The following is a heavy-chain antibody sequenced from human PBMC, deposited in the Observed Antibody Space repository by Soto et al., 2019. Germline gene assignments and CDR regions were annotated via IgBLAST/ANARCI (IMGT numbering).Heavy chain of an antibody. CDR1: GFMFSSYA. D-gene: IGHD3-22*01. J-gene: IGHJ5*01. CDR3: AKLTYPSDSTGYYYERVSGWIDS. V-gene: IGHV3-23*01. Sequence: GGSLRLSCAASGFMFSSYAMSWVRQAPGKGLEWVSSISASGGTANLADSVEGRCTISRDNSKSTLYLQMNSLRAEDTAVYYCAKLTYPSDSTGYYYERVSGWIDSWGQGTLVTV. CDR2: ISASGGTA.